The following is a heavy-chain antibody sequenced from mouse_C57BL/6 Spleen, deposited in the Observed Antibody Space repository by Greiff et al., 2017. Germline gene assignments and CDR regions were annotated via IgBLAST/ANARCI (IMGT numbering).Heavy chain of an antibody. J-gene: IGHJ2*01. CDR3: ARNSVYFDY. Sequence: EVKVVESEGGLVQPGSSMKLSCTASGFTFSDYYMAWVRQVPEKGLEWVANINYDGSSTYYLDSLKSRFIISRDNAKNILYLQMSSLKSEDTATYYCARNSVYFDYWGQGTTLTVSS. CDR1: GFTFSDYY. V-gene: IGHV5-16*01. CDR2: INYDGSST.